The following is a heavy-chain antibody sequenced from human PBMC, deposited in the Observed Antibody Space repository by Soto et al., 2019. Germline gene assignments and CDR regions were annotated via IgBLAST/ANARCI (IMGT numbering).Heavy chain of an antibody. D-gene: IGHD4-17*01. CDR3: ARDGSTVTTNYHYAMDV. Sequence: QVQVVESGGGVVQPGRSLRLSCEASGFTLSSSVMHWVRQAPGKRLEWLSVISVDGRNDLHAGAVKGRFTISRDNAKNSLYLQMNSLRAEDTAVYYCARDGSTVTTNYHYAMDVWGQGTTVTVSS. J-gene: IGHJ6*02. CDR2: ISVDGRND. V-gene: IGHV3-30*03. CDR1: GFTLSSSV.